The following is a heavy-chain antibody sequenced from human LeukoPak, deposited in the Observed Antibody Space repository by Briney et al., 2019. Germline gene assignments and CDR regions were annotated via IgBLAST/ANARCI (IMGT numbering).Heavy chain of an antibody. CDR3: AKCGTTCYANAFYI. Sequence: PGGSLRLSCSASGFTFRSYAMAWVRQSPGTGLGWVSAISNSGRNTYYADSVKGRFTISRDNSKNTLYMQMNSLRAEDAAVYYCAKCGTTCYANAFYIWGQGTMVTVSS. CDR1: GFTFRSYA. CDR2: ISNSGRNT. V-gene: IGHV3-23*01. J-gene: IGHJ3*02. D-gene: IGHD2-2*01.